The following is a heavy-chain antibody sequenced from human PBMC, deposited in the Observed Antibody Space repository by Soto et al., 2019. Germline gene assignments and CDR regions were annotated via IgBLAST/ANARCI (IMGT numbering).Heavy chain of an antibody. V-gene: IGHV3-13*01. CDR2: IGTAGDT. Sequence: PGGSLRLSCAASGFTFSSYDMHWVRQATGKGLEWVSAIGTAGDTYYPGSVKGRFTISRENAKNSLYLQMNSLRAGDTAVYYCEREGMTRVTTGVFDIGGQGKMFTV. CDR3: EREGMTRVTTGVFDI. J-gene: IGHJ3*02. D-gene: IGHD4-17*01. CDR1: GFTFSSYD.